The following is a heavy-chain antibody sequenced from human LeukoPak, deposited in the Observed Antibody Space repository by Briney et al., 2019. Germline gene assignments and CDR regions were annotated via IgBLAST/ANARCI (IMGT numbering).Heavy chain of an antibody. Sequence: PGGSLRLSCAASGFTFSSYAMNWVRQAPGKGLEWVSGISDSGGSTYYADSVKGRFTISRDNSKNTLYLQLNSLRAEDTAVYYCAKVLTAAFYWYFDLWGRGTLVTVPS. CDR2: ISDSGGST. V-gene: IGHV3-23*01. D-gene: IGHD2-2*01. CDR3: AKVLTAAFYWYFDL. CDR1: GFTFSSYA. J-gene: IGHJ2*01.